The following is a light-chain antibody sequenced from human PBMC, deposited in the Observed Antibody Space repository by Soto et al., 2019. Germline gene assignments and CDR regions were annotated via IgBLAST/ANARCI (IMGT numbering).Light chain of an antibody. J-gene: IGLJ1*01. CDR2: DDD. Sequence: SVLTQPPSVSAAPGQRVTISCSGSSSNIGGNSVSWYQQLPGTAPKLLIYDDDKRPSGIPDRFSGSKSGTSATLGITGFQTGDEADYYCGSWDSSLSDYVFGNGTKVT. CDR3: GSWDSSLSDYV. V-gene: IGLV1-51*01. CDR1: SSNIGGNS.